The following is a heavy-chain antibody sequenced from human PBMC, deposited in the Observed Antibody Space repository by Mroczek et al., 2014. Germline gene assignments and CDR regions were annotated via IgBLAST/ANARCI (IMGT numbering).Heavy chain of an antibody. D-gene: IGHD6-13*01. V-gene: IGHV3-23*01. CDR3: AKGQQLVRGRWFDP. J-gene: IGHJ5*02. CDR2: ISGSGGST. CDR1: GVSPLRQLC. Sequence: PGGPVETLLVVQPLGVSPLRQLCHELGPSDGVHGKGTWSGSSAISGSGGSTYYVRLRRRAGFTISRDNSKNTLYLQMNSLRAEDTAVYYCAKGQQLVRGRWFDPWGQGTLVTVSS.